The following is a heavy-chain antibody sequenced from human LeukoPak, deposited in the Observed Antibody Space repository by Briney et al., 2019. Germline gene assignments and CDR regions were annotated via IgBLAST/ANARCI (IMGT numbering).Heavy chain of an antibody. CDR3: AREVYRSLDY. CDR2: IWYDGSNT. J-gene: IGHJ4*02. D-gene: IGHD6-19*01. CDR1: GFTFSNYG. Sequence: GGSLRLSCAASGFTFSNYGMYWVRQAPGKGLEWVALIWYDGSNTYYADSVKGRFSIPRDNSKNTLYVQMNSLRADDTAVYYCAREVYRSLDYWGQGTLVTVSS. V-gene: IGHV3-33*01.